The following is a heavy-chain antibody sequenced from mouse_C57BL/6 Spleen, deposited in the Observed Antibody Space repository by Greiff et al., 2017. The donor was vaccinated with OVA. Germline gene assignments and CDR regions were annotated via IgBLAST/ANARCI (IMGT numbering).Heavy chain of an antibody. CDR1: GFSLTSYG. CDR3: ARHDEGRDYYAMDY. J-gene: IGHJ4*01. V-gene: IGHV2-6-1*01. CDR2: IWSDGST. D-gene: IGHD2-3*01. Sequence: VQLKESGPGLVAPSQSLSITCTVSGFSLTSYGVHWVRQPPGKGLEWLVVIWSDGSTTYNSALKSRLSISKDNSKSQVFLKMNSLQTDDTAMYYCARHDEGRDYYAMDYWGQGTSVTVSS.